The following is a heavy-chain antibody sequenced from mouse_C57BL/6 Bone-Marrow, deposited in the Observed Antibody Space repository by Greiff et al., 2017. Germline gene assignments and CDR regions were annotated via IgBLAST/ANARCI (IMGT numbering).Heavy chain of an antibody. CDR1: GFTFSDYG. CDR3: AREDLYYGYDGYAMDY. J-gene: IGHJ4*01. V-gene: IGHV5-17*01. Sequence: DVHLVESGGGLVKPGGSLKLSCAASGFTFSDYGMHWVRQAPDKGLEWVAYISSGSSTIYYADTVKGRFTISRDNSKNTLFLQMTSLRSEDTAMYYCAREDLYYGYDGYAMDYWGQGTSVTVSS. CDR2: ISSGSSTI. D-gene: IGHD2-2*01.